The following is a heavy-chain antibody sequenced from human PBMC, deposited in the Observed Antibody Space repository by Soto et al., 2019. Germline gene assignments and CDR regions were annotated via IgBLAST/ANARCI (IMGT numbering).Heavy chain of an antibody. CDR2: IKSKTDGGTT. D-gene: IGHD2-2*01. CDR3: TTHLGYCSSTSCPVYSSSWYLFDY. Sequence: GSLRLSCAASGFTFSNAWMSWVRQAPGKGLEWVGRIKSKTDGGTTDYAAPVKGRFTISRDDSKNTLYLQMNSLKTEDTAVYYCTTHLGYCSSTSCPVYSSSWYLFDYWGQGTLVTVSS. CDR1: GFTFSNAW. J-gene: IGHJ4*02. V-gene: IGHV3-15*01.